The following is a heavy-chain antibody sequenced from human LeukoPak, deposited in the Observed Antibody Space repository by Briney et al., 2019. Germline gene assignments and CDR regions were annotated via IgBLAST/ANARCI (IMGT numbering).Heavy chain of an antibody. Sequence: GGSLRLSCAASGFTFSSYAMSWVRQAPGKGLEWVAVIWYDGSNKYYADSVKGRFTISRDNSKNTLYLQMNSLRAEDTAVYYCARDFSHRYSYGAESGMDVWGQGTTVTVSS. V-gene: IGHV3-33*08. CDR1: GFTFSSYA. CDR3: ARDFSHRYSYGAESGMDV. D-gene: IGHD5-18*01. J-gene: IGHJ6*02. CDR2: IWYDGSNK.